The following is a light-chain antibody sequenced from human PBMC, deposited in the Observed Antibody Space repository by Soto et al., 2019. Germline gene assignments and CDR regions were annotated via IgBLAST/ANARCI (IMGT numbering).Light chain of an antibody. J-gene: IGKJ1*01. V-gene: IGKV1-5*03. CDR1: QSISSW. CDR2: KAS. CDR3: QHYNSYPWT. Sequence: DIQMTQSPSILFSSLGERVTLTFLASQSISSWLAWYQQKPGKAPNLLIHKASHLESGVPSRFSGSGSGTEFTLTISSLQPGDYATYYCQHYNSYPWTFGQGTKVDI.